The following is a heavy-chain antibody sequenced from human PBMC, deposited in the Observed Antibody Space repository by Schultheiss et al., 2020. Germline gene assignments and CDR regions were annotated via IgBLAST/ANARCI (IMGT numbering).Heavy chain of an antibody. Sequence: SVKVSCKASGGTFSSYTISWVRQAPGQGLEWMGRIIPILGIANYAQKFQGRVTITADKSTSTAYMELSSLRSEDTAVYYCARSTGDVLRFLESFDYWGQGTLVTGSS. CDR2: IIPILGIA. D-gene: IGHD3-3*01. CDR3: ARSTGDVLRFLESFDY. CDR1: GGTFSSYT. V-gene: IGHV1-69*02. J-gene: IGHJ4*02.